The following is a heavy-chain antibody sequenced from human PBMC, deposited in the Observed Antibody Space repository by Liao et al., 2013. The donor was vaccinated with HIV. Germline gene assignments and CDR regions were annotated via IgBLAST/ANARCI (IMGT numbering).Heavy chain of an antibody. V-gene: IGHV4-39*07. J-gene: IGHJ6*03. Sequence: QLQLQESGPGLVKPSETLSLTCTVSGGSISSSSYYWGWIRQPPGKGLEWIGSIYYSGSTYYNPSLKSRVTISVDTSKNQFSLKLSSVTAADTAVYYCARVTTPEPYYYMDVWGKGTTVTVSS. CDR2: IYYSGST. CDR1: GGSISSSSYY. CDR3: ARVTTPEPYYYMDV. D-gene: IGHD4-11*01.